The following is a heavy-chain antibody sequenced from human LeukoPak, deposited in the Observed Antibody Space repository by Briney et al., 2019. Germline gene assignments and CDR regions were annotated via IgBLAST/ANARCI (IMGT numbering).Heavy chain of an antibody. V-gene: IGHV3-64D*09. CDR2: ISSNGGST. D-gene: IGHD3-22*01. CDR1: GFTFSYYA. Sequence: GGSLRLSCSASGFTFSYYAMHWVRQSAGKGLEFVSGISSNGGSTYYADSLKGRFTVSRDNSNNTLYLQMSSLRAEDTAIYYCAKGPTYDSLPYYFDYWGQGTLVTVSS. CDR3: AKGPTYDSLPYYFDY. J-gene: IGHJ4*02.